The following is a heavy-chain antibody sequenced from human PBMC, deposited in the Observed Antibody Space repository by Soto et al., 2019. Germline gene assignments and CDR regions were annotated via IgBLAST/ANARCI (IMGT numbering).Heavy chain of an antibody. V-gene: IGHV3-11*01. CDR3: ARDVIRWYRWFDP. Sequence: GGSLRLSCAASGFTFSDYYMSWIRQAPGKGLEWLSYISDTGRTIYYADSVKGRFTASRDNAKNSLYLQMNSLRVEDTAVYYCARDVIRWYRWFDPWGQGTLVTVSS. CDR2: ISDTGRTI. J-gene: IGHJ5*02. D-gene: IGHD6-13*01. CDR1: GFTFSDYY.